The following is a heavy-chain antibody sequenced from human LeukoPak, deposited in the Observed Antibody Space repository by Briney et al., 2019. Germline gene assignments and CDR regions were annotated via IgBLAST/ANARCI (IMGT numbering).Heavy chain of an antibody. CDR3: ASGSSGYGYYYYMDV. D-gene: IGHD3-22*01. V-gene: IGHV1-69*13. CDR1: GGTFSSYA. Sequence: SVKVSCKASGGTFSSYAISWVRQAPGQGLEWMGGIIPIFGTANYAQKFQGRATITADESTSTAYMELSSLSSEDTAVYYCASGSSGYGYYYYMDVWGKGTTVTVSS. CDR2: IIPIFGTA. J-gene: IGHJ6*03.